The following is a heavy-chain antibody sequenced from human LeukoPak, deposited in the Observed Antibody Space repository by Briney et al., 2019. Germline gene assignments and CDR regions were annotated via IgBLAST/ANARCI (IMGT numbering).Heavy chain of an antibody. D-gene: IGHD5-12*01. CDR2: ISSSSSYI. J-gene: IGHJ5*02. V-gene: IGHV3-21*01. CDR3: ARDPYSGYDSGWFDP. CDR1: GFTFSSYS. Sequence: GGSLRLPCAASGFTFSSYSMNWVRQAPGKGLEWVSSISSSSSYIYYADSVKGRFTISRDNAKNSLYLQMNSLRAEDTAVYYCARDPYSGYDSGWFDPWGQGTLVTVSS.